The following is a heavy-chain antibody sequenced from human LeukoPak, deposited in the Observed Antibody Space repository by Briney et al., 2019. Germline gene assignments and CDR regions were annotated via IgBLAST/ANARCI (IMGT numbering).Heavy chain of an antibody. D-gene: IGHD6-19*01. CDR1: GGAISTYY. CDR2: IYYTGST. V-gene: IGHV4-59*01. Sequence: SETLSLTCTVSGGAISTYYWSWIRQTPGMGLEWIGYIYYTGSTNYNPSLKSRVTISVDASKNQFSLKTSSMTAADTAVYYCARAQGYSSGWDFQHWGQGTLVTVSS. J-gene: IGHJ1*01. CDR3: ARAQGYSSGWDFQH.